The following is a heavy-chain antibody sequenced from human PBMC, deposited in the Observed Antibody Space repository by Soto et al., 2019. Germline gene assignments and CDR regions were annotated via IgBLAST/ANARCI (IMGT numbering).Heavy chain of an antibody. CDR3: TGAESPDTAYFSLY. V-gene: IGHV4-34*03. J-gene: IGHJ4*02. D-gene: IGHD7-27*01. CDR2: LYQGLSI. Sequence: SETLSLTCAVYSGSFSGYYWSWMRQPPGKGLEWIGELYQGLSIVYNPSLESRGTISGDSSKNQFSLKLRSVTAADSAVYYCTGAESPDTAYFSLYWGQGTPVTVSS. CDR1: SGSFSGYY.